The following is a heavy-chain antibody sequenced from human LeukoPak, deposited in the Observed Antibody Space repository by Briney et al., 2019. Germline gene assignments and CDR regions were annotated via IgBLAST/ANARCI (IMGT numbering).Heavy chain of an antibody. D-gene: IGHD3-10*01. CDR3: ARSYGSGRGDVFDV. V-gene: IGHV3-33*01. CDR2: IWYDGSNK. Sequence: GGSLRLSCAASGFTFSSYGMHWVRQAPGKGLEWVAVIWYDGSNKYYADSVKGRFTISRDNSKNTLYLQMNSLRAEDTAVYYCARSYGSGRGDVFDVWGQGTMVTV. J-gene: IGHJ3*01. CDR1: GFTFSSYG.